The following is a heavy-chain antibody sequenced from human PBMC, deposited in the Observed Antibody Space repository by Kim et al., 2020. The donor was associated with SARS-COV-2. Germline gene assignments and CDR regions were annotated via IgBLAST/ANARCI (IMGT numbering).Heavy chain of an antibody. CDR1: GGSVSSGSYY. CDR3: ARGSPHLRYFDWLSPYSWFDP. V-gene: IGHV4-61*01. Sequence: SETLSLTCTVSGGSVSSGSYYWSWIRQPPGKGLDWIGYIYYSGSTNYNPSLKSRVTISVDTSKNQFSLKLSSVTAADTAVYYCARGSPHLRYFDWLSPYSWFDPWGQGTLVTVPS. D-gene: IGHD3-9*01. CDR2: IYYSGST. J-gene: IGHJ5*02.